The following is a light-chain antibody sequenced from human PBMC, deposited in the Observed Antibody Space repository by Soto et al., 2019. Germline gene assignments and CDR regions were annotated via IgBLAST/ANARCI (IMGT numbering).Light chain of an antibody. V-gene: IGKV3-15*01. J-gene: IGKJ5*01. CDR1: QSIRTN. CDR2: GAS. CDR3: QQYNHWTSIT. Sequence: EIVMTQSPATLSVSPGERAILSCSASQSIRTNVAWYQQRPGQAPRLLIYGASTRATDIPARFSGSGSGTEFTLTISSLQSEDFAIYYCQQYNHWTSITFGQGTRREF.